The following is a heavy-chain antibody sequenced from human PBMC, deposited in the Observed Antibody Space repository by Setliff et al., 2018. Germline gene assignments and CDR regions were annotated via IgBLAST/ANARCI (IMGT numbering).Heavy chain of an antibody. CDR1: GGTFSDYY. CDR2: INHRGST. D-gene: IGHD6-6*01. CDR3: ARGRNIAARLLDS. J-gene: IGHJ4*02. V-gene: IGHV4-34*01. Sequence: SETLSLTCAAYGGTFSDYYWTWIRQPPGKGLEWISEINHRGSTNYNPSLKSRVTISIDTSKDQFSLKLISMTAADTAVYYCARGRNIAARLLDSWGQGTLVTVSS.